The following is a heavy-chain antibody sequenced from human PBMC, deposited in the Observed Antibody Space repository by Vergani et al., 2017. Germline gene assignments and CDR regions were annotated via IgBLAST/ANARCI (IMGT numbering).Heavy chain of an antibody. V-gene: IGHV1-69*02. CDR3: ARGGLRSGWYFFDY. CDR1: GGTFSSYT. Sequence: QVQLVQSGAEVKKPGSSVKVSCKASGGTFSSYTISWVRQAPGQGLEWMGRIIPILGIANYAQKFQGRVTITADKSTSTAYMELSSLRSEDTAVYYCARGGLRSGWYFFDYWGQGTLVTVSS. CDR2: IIPILGIA. J-gene: IGHJ4*02. D-gene: IGHD6-19*01.